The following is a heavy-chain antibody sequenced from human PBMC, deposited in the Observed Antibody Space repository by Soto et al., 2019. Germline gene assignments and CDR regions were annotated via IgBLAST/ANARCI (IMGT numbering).Heavy chain of an antibody. J-gene: IGHJ4*02. CDR2: ISSDGRNK. D-gene: IGHD5-18*01. Sequence: QVQLVESGGGVVQPGRSLRLSCAASGFTFSSYAMHWVRQAPGKGLEGVAVISSDGRNKYYADSVKGRFNISRDNSKNTLYLQMNSVRAEDTAVYYCARGGGYSYGGYYFDYWGQGTLVTVSS. CDR1: GFTFSSYA. CDR3: ARGGGYSYGGYYFDY. V-gene: IGHV3-30*04.